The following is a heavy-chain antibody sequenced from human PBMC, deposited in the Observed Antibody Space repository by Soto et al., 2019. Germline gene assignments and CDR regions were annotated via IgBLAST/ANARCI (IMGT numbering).Heavy chain of an antibody. CDR1: GFTFSSYG. J-gene: IGHJ4*02. D-gene: IGHD2-2*01. CDR2: IWYDGSNK. V-gene: IGHV3-33*01. Sequence: GESLKISCAASGFTFSSYGMHWVRQAPGKGLEWVAVIWYDGSNKYYADSVKGRFTISRDNSKNTLYLQMNSLRAEDTAVYYCARGNLPDPFDYWGQGTLVTVSS. CDR3: ARGNLPDPFDY.